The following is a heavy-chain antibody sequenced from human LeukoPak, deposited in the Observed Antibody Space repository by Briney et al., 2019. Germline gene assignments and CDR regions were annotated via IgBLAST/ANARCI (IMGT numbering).Heavy chain of an antibody. CDR1: GGTFSSYA. D-gene: IGHD3-16*01. J-gene: IGHJ4*02. V-gene: IGHV1-69*04. CDR3: AREPEGESFDY. Sequence: SVKVSCKASGGTFSSYAISWVRQAPGQGLEWMGRINPIFGIANYAQKFQGRVTITADKSTSTAYMELSSLRSEDTAVYYCAREPEGESFDYWGQGTLVTVSS. CDR2: INPIFGIA.